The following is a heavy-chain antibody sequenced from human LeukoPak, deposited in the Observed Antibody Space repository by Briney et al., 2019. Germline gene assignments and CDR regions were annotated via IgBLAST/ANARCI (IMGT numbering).Heavy chain of an antibody. Sequence: SETLSLTCAVYGGSFSGYYWSWIRQPPGKGLEWIGEINHSGNTNYNPSLKSRVTISVDTSKNQFSLKLSSVTAADTAVYYCASDDYGDHYWGQGTLVTVSS. CDR3: ASDDYGDHY. CDR2: INHSGNT. V-gene: IGHV4-34*01. D-gene: IGHD4-17*01. J-gene: IGHJ4*02. CDR1: GGSFSGYY.